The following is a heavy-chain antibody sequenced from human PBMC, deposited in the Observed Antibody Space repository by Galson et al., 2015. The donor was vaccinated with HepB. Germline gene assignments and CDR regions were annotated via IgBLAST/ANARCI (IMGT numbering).Heavy chain of an antibody. CDR3: ARGHYDSSGYLSWFDP. CDR2: ISYDGSNK. CDR1: GFTFSSYG. Sequence: SLRLSCAASGFTFSSYGMHWVRQAPGKGLEWVAVISYDGSNKYYADSVKGRFTISRDNSKNTLYLQMNSLRAEDTAVYYCARGHYDSSGYLSWFDPWGQGTLVTVSS. V-gene: IGHV3-30*03. J-gene: IGHJ5*02. D-gene: IGHD3-22*01.